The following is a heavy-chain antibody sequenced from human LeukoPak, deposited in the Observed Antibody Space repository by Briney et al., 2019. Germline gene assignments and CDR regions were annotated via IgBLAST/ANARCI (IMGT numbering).Heavy chain of an antibody. D-gene: IGHD1-1*01. CDR1: GGSISSSSYY. J-gene: IGHJ4*02. CDR3: ARRRNDRFPPPGFDY. CDR2: IYYSGST. V-gene: IGHV4-39*01. Sequence: PSETLSLTCTVSGGSISSSSYYWGWIRQPPGKGLEWIGSIYYSGSTYYNPSLKSRVTISVDTSKNQFSLKLSSVTAADTAVYYCARRRNDRFPPPGFDYWGQGTLVTVSS.